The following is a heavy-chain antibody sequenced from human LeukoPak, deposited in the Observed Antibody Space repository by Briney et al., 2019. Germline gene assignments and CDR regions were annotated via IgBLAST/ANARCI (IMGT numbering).Heavy chain of an antibody. J-gene: IGHJ4*02. Sequence: GKSLRLSCAASGFTFSGYPIHWVRQAPGKGLEWVAVISYDGSNKYYADSVKGRFTISRDNSKNTLYLQMNSLRAEDTAVYYCAFGELLYDYWGQGTLVTVSS. D-gene: IGHD3-10*01. CDR1: GFTFSGYP. CDR3: AFGELLYDY. CDR2: ISYDGSNK. V-gene: IGHV3-30-3*01.